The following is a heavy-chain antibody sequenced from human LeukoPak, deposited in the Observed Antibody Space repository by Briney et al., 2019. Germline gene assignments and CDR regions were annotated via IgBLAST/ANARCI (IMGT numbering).Heavy chain of an antibody. D-gene: IGHD6-13*01. CDR1: GYTFTGYY. Sequence: GASVKVSCKASGYTFTGYYMHWVRQAPGQGLEWMGWINPNSGGTNYAQKFQGRVTMTRDTSISTAYMELSRLRSDDTAVYYCAREDSSSWYGTNDYWGQGTLVTVPS. J-gene: IGHJ4*02. CDR2: INPNSGGT. V-gene: IGHV1-2*02. CDR3: AREDSSSWYGTNDY.